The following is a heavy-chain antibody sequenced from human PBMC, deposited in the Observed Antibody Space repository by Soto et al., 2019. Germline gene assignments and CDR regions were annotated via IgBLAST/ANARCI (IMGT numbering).Heavy chain of an antibody. CDR2: INAGNGNT. V-gene: IGHV1-3*01. Sequence: QVQLVQSGAEVKKPGASVKVSCKASGYTFTSYAMHWVRQAPGQRLEWMGWINAGNGNTKYSQKFKGRVTITRDTSASTAYMELSSLRSEDTAVYYCARIGYSGYDSGDDYWGQGTLVTVSS. J-gene: IGHJ4*02. CDR3: ARIGYSGYDSGDDY. CDR1: GYTFTSYA. D-gene: IGHD5-12*01.